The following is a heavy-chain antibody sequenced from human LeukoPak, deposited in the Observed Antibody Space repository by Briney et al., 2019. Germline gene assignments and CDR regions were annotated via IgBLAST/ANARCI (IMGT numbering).Heavy chain of an antibody. D-gene: IGHD5-12*01. Sequence: PGGSLRLSCAASGFTFSSYGMHWVRQAPGKGLEWVAVISYDGSNKYYADSVKGRFTISRDNSKNTLYLQMNSLRAEDTAVYYCAKDLSGYDLDYWGQGTLVTVSS. CDR2: ISYDGSNK. J-gene: IGHJ4*02. CDR1: GFTFSSYG. CDR3: AKDLSGYDLDY. V-gene: IGHV3-30*18.